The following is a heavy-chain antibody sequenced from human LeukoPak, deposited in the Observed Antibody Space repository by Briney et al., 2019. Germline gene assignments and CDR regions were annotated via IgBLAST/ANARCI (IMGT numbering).Heavy chain of an antibody. CDR2: ISAYNGNT. CDR1: GYTFTRYG. D-gene: IGHD2-2*01. CDR3: ARDSGEYCSSTSCYFLGYYYYYYGMDV. Sequence: ASVKVSCKASGYTFTRYGISWVRQAPGQGLEWMGWISAYNGNTNYAQKLQGRVTMTTDTSTSTAYMELRSLRSDDTAVYYCARDSGEYCSSTSCYFLGYYYYYYGMDVWGQGTTVTVSS. V-gene: IGHV1-18*01. J-gene: IGHJ6*02.